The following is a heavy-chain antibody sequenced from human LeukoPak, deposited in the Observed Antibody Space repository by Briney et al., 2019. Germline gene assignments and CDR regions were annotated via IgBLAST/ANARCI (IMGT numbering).Heavy chain of an antibody. CDR2: IYYSGST. J-gene: IGHJ4*02. Sequence: SETLSLTCTVSGGSISSSSYYWGWIRQPPGKGLEWIGSIYYSGSTYYNPSLKSRVTISVDTSKNQFSLKLSSVTAADTAVYYCARFSPTYYFDYWGQGTLVTVSS. V-gene: IGHV4-39*01. CDR1: GGSISSSSYY. CDR3: ARFSPTYYFDY.